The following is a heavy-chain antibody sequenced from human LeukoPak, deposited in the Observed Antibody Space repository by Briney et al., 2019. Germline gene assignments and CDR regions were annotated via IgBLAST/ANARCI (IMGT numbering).Heavy chain of an antibody. V-gene: IGHV3-30*02. CDR1: GFMFSDHG. CDR2: IRYDGSSR. J-gene: IGHJ4*02. D-gene: IGHD2-8*01. Sequence: GGSLRLSCEASGFMFSDHGMHWVRQAPGKGLEWLTFIRYDGSSRYYADSVKGRFTISRDNSKNTLYLQMNILTTEDTAIYYCAKDRSSNGENFDYWGQGSLVTVSS. CDR3: AKDRSSNGENFDY.